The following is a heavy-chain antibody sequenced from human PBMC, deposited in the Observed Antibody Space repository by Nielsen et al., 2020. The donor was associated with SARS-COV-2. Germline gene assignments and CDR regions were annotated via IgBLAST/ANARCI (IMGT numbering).Heavy chain of an antibody. CDR2: IKHDGSEQ. D-gene: IGHD5-12*01. V-gene: IGHV3-7*01. CDR1: GFTFSSHW. Sequence: GESLKISCAASGFTFSSHWMSWVRQAQEKGLEWLANIKHDGSEQYYVDSVKGRFTMSRDNAKNLLYLQMNSLRDDDTAVYYCARDSYIVPTNYYFDYWGQGVLVTVSS. CDR3: ARDSYIVPTNYYFDY. J-gene: IGHJ4*02.